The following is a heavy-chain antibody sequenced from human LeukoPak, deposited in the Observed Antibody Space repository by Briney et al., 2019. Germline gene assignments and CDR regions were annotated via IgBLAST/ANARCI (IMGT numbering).Heavy chain of an antibody. D-gene: IGHD3-10*02. CDR3: AELGITMIGGV. J-gene: IGHJ6*04. Sequence: GGSLRLSCAASGFTFSSYWMHWIRQAPGKGLVWVSVIHSDGSTIIYADSVKGRFTISRDNAKNSLYLQMNSLRAEDTAVYYCAELGITMIGGVWGKGTTVTISS. CDR2: IHSDGSTI. V-gene: IGHV3-74*01. CDR1: GFTFSSYW.